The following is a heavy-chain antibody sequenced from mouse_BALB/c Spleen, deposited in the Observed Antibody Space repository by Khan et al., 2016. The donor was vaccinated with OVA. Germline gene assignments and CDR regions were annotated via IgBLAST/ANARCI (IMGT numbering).Heavy chain of an antibody. V-gene: IGHV7-3*02. D-gene: IGHD1-1*01. CDR2: IRNKANGYTT. CDR3: ARETVVDIYWYLDV. J-gene: IGHJ1*01. Sequence: EVELVESGGGLVQPGGSLRLSCATSGFTFTDYYMSWVRQPPGKALEWLGFIRNKANGYTTEYSASVKGRFTISRDNSHSIIYLQMNTLRAEDSATYYCARETVVDIYWYLDVWGAGTTVTVSS. CDR1: GFTFTDYY.